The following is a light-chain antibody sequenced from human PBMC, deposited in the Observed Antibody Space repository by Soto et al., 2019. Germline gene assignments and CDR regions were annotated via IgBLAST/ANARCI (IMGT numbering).Light chain of an antibody. J-gene: IGKJ1*01. Sequence: EIVLTHSPDTLSLSPGERATLSCRASESVSNNYLAWYQQKPGQAPRLVICGASSRATGIPDRFSGSGSGTDFTLTISRLEPEDFAVYYCQQYSKSPLTFGQGTKVDIK. CDR3: QQYSKSPLT. CDR1: ESVSNNY. V-gene: IGKV3-20*01. CDR2: GAS.